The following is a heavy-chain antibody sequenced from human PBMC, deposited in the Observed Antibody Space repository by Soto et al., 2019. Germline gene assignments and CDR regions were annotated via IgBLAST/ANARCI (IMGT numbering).Heavy chain of an antibody. CDR3: ASIDYCRSTSCYSGSDAFDS. J-gene: IGHJ3*02. CDR1: GYTFTSCG. D-gene: IGHD2-2*01. Sequence: ASVKVSCKASGYTFTSCGISWVRQAPGQGLEWMGWISAYNGNTNYAQKLQGRVTMTTDTSTSTAYMELRSLRSDYTAVYYFASIDYCRSTSCYSGSDAFDSWGQVTMVTVSS. V-gene: IGHV1-18*01. CDR2: ISAYNGNT.